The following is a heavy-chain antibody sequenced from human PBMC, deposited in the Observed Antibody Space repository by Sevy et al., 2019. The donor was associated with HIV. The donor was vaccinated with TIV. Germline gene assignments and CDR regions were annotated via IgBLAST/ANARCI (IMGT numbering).Heavy chain of an antibody. J-gene: IGHJ4*02. CDR3: ARGNSGSFDY. CDR2: IKQDESEK. Sequence: GGSLRLSCAASGFSFSNYWMHWVRQAPGKGLEWVANIKQDESEKYYVASVKGRFTISRDNVKNSLYLQMNSLRPEDTAEYYCARGNSGSFDYWGQGTLVTVSS. V-gene: IGHV3-7*04. D-gene: IGHD3-22*01. CDR1: GFSFSNYW.